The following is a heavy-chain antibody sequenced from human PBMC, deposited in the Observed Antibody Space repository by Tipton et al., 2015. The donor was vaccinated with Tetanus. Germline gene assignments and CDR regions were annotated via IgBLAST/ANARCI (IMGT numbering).Heavy chain of an antibody. CDR2: IYHDGET. V-gene: IGHV4-31*03. CDR1: GGSITAGGYY. Sequence: TLSLTCTVSGGSITAGGYYWSWIRQFPGKGLEWIGHIYHDGETYYNPSLKSRLTISVDTSKNQFSLKLSSVTAAGTAVYYCARGTGDYWGQGTLVTVSS. CDR3: ARGTGDY. J-gene: IGHJ4*02. D-gene: IGHD1-14*01.